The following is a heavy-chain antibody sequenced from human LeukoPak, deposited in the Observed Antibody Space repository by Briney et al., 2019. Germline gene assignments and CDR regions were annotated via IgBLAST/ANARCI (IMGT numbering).Heavy chain of an antibody. Sequence: GGSLRLSCAASGFTFSDYYMSWIRQAPGKGLEWISYISNSYTKYADSVKGRFTISRDNAKNSLYLQMNSLRAEDTAVYYCAWMNWGNWGQGTLVTVSS. D-gene: IGHD7-27*01. CDR3: AWMNWGN. CDR2: ISNSYT. J-gene: IGHJ4*02. V-gene: IGHV3-11*06. CDR1: GFTFSDYY.